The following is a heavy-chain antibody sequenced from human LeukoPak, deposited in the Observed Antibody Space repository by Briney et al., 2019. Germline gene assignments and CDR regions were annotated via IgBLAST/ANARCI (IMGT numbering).Heavy chain of an antibody. D-gene: IGHD2-21*01. CDR1: GFTFSSYA. V-gene: IGHV3-64D*09. CDR3: VKGNLRGRNWYSPDH. CDR2: ISSNGGST. Sequence: PGGSLRLSCSASGFTFSSYAMHWIRQAPGKGLEYVSAISSNGGSTYYADSVKGRFTISRDNSKNTLYLQMSSLRAEDTAVYYCVKGNLRGRNWYSPDHWGQGTLVTVSS. J-gene: IGHJ4*02.